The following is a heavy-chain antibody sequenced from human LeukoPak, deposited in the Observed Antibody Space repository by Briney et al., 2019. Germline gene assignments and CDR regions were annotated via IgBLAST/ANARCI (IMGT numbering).Heavy chain of an antibody. CDR1: GFTFSSYW. J-gene: IGHJ3*01. CDR3: TRVVYSSGYSQGFDV. CDR2: IYSGGST. V-gene: IGHV3-66*01. D-gene: IGHD3-22*01. Sequence: GGSLRLSCAASGFTFSSYWMHWVRQAPGKGLEWVSVIYSGGSTYYADSVKGRLTISRDNSRNTLYLQMNSLRAEDTAVYYCTRVVYSSGYSQGFDVWGQGTMVTVSS.